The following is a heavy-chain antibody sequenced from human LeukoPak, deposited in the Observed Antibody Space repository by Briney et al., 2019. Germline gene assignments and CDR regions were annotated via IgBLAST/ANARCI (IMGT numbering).Heavy chain of an antibody. V-gene: IGHV3-74*01. J-gene: IGHJ6*03. CDR2: INSDGSST. CDR3: AKDGQKWGTQNYYYYMDV. D-gene: IGHD3-16*01. Sequence: PGGSLRLSCAASGFTFSSYWMHWVRQAPGKGLVWVSRINSDGSSTSYADSVKGRFTISRDNAKNTLYLQMNSLRAEDTAVYYCAKDGQKWGTQNYYYYMDVWGKGTTVTISS. CDR1: GFTFSSYW.